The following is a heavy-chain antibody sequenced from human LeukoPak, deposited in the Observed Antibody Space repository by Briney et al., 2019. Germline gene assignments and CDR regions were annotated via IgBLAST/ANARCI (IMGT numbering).Heavy chain of an antibody. Sequence: GGSLRLSCAASGFTFSSYGMHWVRQAPGKGLEWVAFIRNDESNKYYADSVKGRFTISRDNSENTLYLQMNSLRAEDTAVYFCAKVIGGSSAWYARGFDYWGQGTLVTVSS. CDR2: IRNDESNK. CDR3: AKVIGGSSAWYARGFDY. CDR1: GFTFSSYG. D-gene: IGHD2-15*01. V-gene: IGHV3-30*02. J-gene: IGHJ4*02.